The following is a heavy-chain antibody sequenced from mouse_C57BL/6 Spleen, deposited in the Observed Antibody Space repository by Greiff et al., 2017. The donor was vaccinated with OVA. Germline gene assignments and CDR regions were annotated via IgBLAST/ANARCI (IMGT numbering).Heavy chain of an antibody. CDR2: IHPNSGST. J-gene: IGHJ2*01. CDR1: GYTFTSYW. V-gene: IGHV1-64*01. Sequence: QVQLQQPGAELVKPGASVKLSCKASGYTFTSYWMHWVKQRPGQGLEWIGMIHPNSGSTNYNEKFKSKATLTVDKSSSTAYMQLSSLTSEDSAVYYCAREEAWDYGNSYYYWGQGTTLTVSS. CDR3: AREEAWDYGNSYYY. D-gene: IGHD1-1*01.